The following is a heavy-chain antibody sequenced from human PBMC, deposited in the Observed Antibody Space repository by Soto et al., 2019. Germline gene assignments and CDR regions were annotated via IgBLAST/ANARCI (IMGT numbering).Heavy chain of an antibody. CDR2: ISYDGSNK. V-gene: IGHV3-30*18. J-gene: IGHJ6*02. Sequence: QVQLVESGGGVVQPGRSLRLSCAASGFTFSSYGMHWVRQAPGKGLEWVAVISYDGSNKYYADSVKGRFTISRDNSKNTLYLQKNSLRAEDMAVYYCAKDETATYGMDVWGQGTTVTVSS. D-gene: IGHD2-15*01. CDR3: AKDETATYGMDV. CDR1: GFTFSSYG.